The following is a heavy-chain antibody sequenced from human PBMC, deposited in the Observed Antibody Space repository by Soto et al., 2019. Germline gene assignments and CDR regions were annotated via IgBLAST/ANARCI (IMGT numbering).Heavy chain of an antibody. CDR2: IYYSGST. V-gene: IGHV4-31*03. D-gene: IGHD3-22*01. CDR3: ARDGDSSGYYGKNWFDP. J-gene: IGHJ5*02. CDR1: GGSIGSGGYY. Sequence: PSETLSLTCTVSGGSIGSGGYYWSWIRQHPGKGLEWIGYIYYSGSTYYNPSLKSRVTISVDTSKNQFSLKLSSVTAADTAVYYCARDGDSSGYYGKNWFDPWGQGTLVTVSS.